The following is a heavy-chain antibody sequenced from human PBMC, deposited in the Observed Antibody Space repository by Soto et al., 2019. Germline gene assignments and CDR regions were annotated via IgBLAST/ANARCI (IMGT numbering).Heavy chain of an antibody. Sequence: ASVKVSCKASGYTFTGYYMHWVRQAPGQGLEWMGWINPNSGGTNYAQKFQGWVTMTRDTYISTAYMELSRLRSDDTSVYYCARYNLIKDTSMVNRRWYYYGMDFWGQRTTVTFYS. CDR3: ARYNLIKDTSMVNRRWYYYGMDF. CDR2: INPNSGGT. J-gene: IGHJ6*02. D-gene: IGHD5-18*01. V-gene: IGHV1-2*04. CDR1: GYTFTGYY.